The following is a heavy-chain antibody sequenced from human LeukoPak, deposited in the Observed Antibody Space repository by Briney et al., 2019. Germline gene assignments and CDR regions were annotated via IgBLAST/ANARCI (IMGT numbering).Heavy chain of an antibody. CDR1: GYTFTSYG. CDR2: INPSSGRT. V-gene: IGHV1-2*02. J-gene: IGHJ1*01. Sequence: ASVKVSCKASGYTFTSYGISWVRQAPGQGLEWMGWINPSSGRTNSAQKFQGRVTMTRDTSISTAYMELSSLRSDDTAVYYCARAHVLRSSSRSFQHWGQGTLVSVAS. D-gene: IGHD6-13*01. CDR3: ARAHVLRSSSRSFQH.